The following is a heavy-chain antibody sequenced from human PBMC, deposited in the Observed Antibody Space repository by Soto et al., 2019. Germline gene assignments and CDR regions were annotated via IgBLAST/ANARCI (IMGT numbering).Heavy chain of an antibody. CDR2: INHSGST. CDR1: GGSFSGYY. V-gene: IGHV4-34*01. D-gene: IGHD6-19*01. J-gene: IGHJ4*02. Sequence: QVQLQQWGAGLLKPSETLSLTCAVYGGSFSGYYWSWIRQPPGKGLEWIGEINHSGSTNYNPSLKSRVTISVDTSKNQFSLKLSSVTAADTAVYYCARSLRYSSGWPFDYWGQGTLVTVSS. CDR3: ARSLRYSSGWPFDY.